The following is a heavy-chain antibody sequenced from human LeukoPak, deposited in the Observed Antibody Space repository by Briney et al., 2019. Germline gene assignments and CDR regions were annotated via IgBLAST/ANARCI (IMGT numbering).Heavy chain of an antibody. J-gene: IGHJ3*02. CDR2: IIPILGIA. CDR3: ARGREGDAFDI. D-gene: IGHD5-24*01. Sequence: GSSVKVSCKASGGTFSSYAISWVRQAPGQGLEWMGGIIPILGIANYAQKFQGRVTITADKSTSTAYMELSSLRSEDTAVYYCARGREGDAFDIWGQGTMVTVSS. V-gene: IGHV1-69*04. CDR1: GGTFSSYA.